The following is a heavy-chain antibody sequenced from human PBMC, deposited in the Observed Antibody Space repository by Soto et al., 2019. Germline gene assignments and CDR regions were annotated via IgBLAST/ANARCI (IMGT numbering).Heavy chain of an antibody. Sequence: QVQLQESGPGVVKPSETLSLSCSVSGGSISKFYWSWIRKTAGKGLEWMGRVYATGTIDYNPSLRSRVTMSVDISKKTFSLRLTSVTAADTGVYYCVRDGSKTLRDWFDPWGQGKLVTVSS. J-gene: IGHJ5*02. CDR1: GGSISKFY. CDR3: VRDGSKTLRDWFDP. CDR2: VYATGTI. V-gene: IGHV4-4*07.